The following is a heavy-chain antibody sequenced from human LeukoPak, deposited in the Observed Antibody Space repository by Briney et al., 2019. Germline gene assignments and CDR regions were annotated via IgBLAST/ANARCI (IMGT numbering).Heavy chain of an antibody. CDR1: GFTVSTNY. Sequence: GGSLRLSCAASGFTVSTNYMSWVRQAPGKGLEWVSGINWNGGSTGYADSVKGRFTISRDNAKNSLYLQTNSLRAEDTALYYCARDKYSGYDHFDAFDIWGQGTMVTVSS. CDR3: ARDKYSGYDHFDAFDI. J-gene: IGHJ3*02. D-gene: IGHD5-12*01. CDR2: INWNGGST. V-gene: IGHV3-20*04.